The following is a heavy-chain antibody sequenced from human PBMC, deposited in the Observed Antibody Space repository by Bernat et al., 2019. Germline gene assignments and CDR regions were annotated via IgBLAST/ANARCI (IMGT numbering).Heavy chain of an antibody. V-gene: IGHV3-7*03. CDR3: ASAPMTTVTTSSLDYMDV. CDR1: GFTFSSYW. CDR2: IKQDGREK. J-gene: IGHJ6*03. D-gene: IGHD4-11*01. Sequence: EVQLVESGGGLVQPGGSLRLSCAASGFTFSSYWMSWVRQAPGKGLEWVANIKQDGREKYYVDSVKGRFTISRDNAKNSLYLQMNSLRAEDTAVYYCASAPMTTVTTSSLDYMDVWGKGTTVTVSS.